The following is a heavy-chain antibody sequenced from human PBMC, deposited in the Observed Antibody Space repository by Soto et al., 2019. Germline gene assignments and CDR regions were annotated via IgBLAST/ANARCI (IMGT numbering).Heavy chain of an antibody. J-gene: IGHJ1*01. CDR1: GFTFNTYA. CDR3: PGGAYCGGGPGYSGFLQH. D-gene: IGHD2-21*01. V-gene: IGHV3-23*01. Sequence: EVQLLESGGGLVQPGGSLTLSCATSGFTFNTYAMNWVRQAPGKGLEWVSTISDSGNNIYHGDSVRRLFTISRDSSKNTLYLRMNGLRADETAISDCPGGAYCGGGPGYSGFLQHRGQGTLVTVSS. CDR2: ISDSGNNI.